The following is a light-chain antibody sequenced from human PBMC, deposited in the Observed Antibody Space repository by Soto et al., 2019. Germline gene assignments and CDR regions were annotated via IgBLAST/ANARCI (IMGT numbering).Light chain of an antibody. Sequence: QSVLTQPPSVSGAPGQRVTISCTGSSPNIGAGYDVHWYQQLPGTAPKLLIYGNINRPSGVPDRFSGSKSATSASLAITGLQAEDEADYYCQSYDSSLSAYVFGTGTKVTVL. V-gene: IGLV1-40*01. CDR3: QSYDSSLSAYV. CDR1: SPNIGAGYD. CDR2: GNI. J-gene: IGLJ1*01.